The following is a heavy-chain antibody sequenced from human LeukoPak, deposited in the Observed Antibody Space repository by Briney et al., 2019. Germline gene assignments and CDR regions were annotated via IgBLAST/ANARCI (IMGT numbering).Heavy chain of an antibody. CDR1: GGSISISSGGYY. Sequence: SETLSLTCTVSGGSISISSGGYYWSWIRQPAGKGLEWIGRIYTSGSTNYNPSLKSRVTMSVDTSKNQFSLKLSSVTAADTAVYYCARGHGPGWNYADYWGQGTLVTVSS. V-gene: IGHV4-61*02. CDR2: IYTSGST. J-gene: IGHJ4*02. CDR3: ARGHGPGWNYADY. D-gene: IGHD1-7*01.